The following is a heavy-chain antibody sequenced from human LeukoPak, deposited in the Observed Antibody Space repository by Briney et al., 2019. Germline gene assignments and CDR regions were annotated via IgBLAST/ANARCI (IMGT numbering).Heavy chain of an antibody. CDR1: GFIFKKYW. CDR2: IKKDGSDK. D-gene: IGHD3-22*01. Sequence: VESLRLSCAASGFIFKKYWMNWVRQVPGKGLECLANIKKDGSDKNYLGSVKGRFTISRDNAKNSLYVQMNSLRVEDTAVYYCAREGGYMIVKAFDIWGQGTMVTVSS. V-gene: IGHV3-7*01. J-gene: IGHJ3*02. CDR3: AREGGYMIVKAFDI.